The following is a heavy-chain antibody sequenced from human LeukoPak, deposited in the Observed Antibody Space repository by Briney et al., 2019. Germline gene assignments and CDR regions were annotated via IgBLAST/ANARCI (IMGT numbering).Heavy chain of an antibody. D-gene: IGHD5-18*01. J-gene: IGHJ4*02. V-gene: IGHV3-7*01. CDR1: GFTFSSYW. Sequence: GGSLRLSCAASGFTFSSYWMSWVRQAPGKGLEWVANIKKDGSEKYYVDSVKGRFTISRDNAKTSLYLQMNSLRAEDTAVYYCARDLSGVTGYTYGRGIDNWGQGTLVTVSS. CDR2: IKKDGSEK. CDR3: ARDLSGVTGYTYGRGIDN.